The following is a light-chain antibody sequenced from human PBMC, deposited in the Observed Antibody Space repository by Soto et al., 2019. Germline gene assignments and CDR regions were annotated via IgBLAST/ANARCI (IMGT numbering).Light chain of an antibody. Sequence: DIQLTQSPSTLSASIGDTVTITCRASHTITTWMAWYQQKPGKAPKLLVYDASTLQSGVATRFSGSGSGTEITLIISSLQPEDSATYYCQQYTNTNNPWMFGQGTKVDIK. CDR3: QQYTNTNNPWM. CDR1: HTITTW. CDR2: DAS. J-gene: IGKJ1*01. V-gene: IGKV1-5*01.